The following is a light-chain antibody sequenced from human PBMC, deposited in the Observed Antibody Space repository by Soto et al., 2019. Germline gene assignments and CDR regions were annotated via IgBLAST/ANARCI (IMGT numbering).Light chain of an antibody. Sequence: DIQMTQSPSSVSASVGDRVTITCRASQGIRSWLAWYQQRPGKAPKLLISAASSLQSAIPSRFSGSGSGTDFPLTISSLQPDDFATYYYQQSDTFPATFGGGSKVEIK. J-gene: IGKJ4*01. CDR2: AAS. CDR3: QQSDTFPAT. CDR1: QGIRSW. V-gene: IGKV1D-12*01.